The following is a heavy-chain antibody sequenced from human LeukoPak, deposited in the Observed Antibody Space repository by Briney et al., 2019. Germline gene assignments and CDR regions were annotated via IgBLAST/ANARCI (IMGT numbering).Heavy chain of an antibody. D-gene: IGHD3-10*01. J-gene: IGHJ4*02. Sequence: ASVKVSCKASGYTFTGYYMHWVRQAPGQGLEWMGWINPNSGGTNYAQKFQGRVTMTRDTSISTAYMELSRLRSDDTAVYNCATGPYGSGSSDYWGQGTLVTVSS. CDR3: ATGPYGSGSSDY. V-gene: IGHV1-2*02. CDR2: INPNSGGT. CDR1: GYTFTGYY.